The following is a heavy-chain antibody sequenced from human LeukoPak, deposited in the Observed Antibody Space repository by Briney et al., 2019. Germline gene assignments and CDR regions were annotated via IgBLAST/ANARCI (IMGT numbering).Heavy chain of an antibody. J-gene: IGHJ4*02. CDR1: GFTFSSYA. D-gene: IGHD1-1*01. CDR2: IGDNGGDT. Sequence: GGPLRPSFAAPGFTFSSYAMRWVRQAPGKGLEWVSAIGDNGGDTKYAVSVKGRFTISRDNSRSALYLQMNTLRVEDTAIYYCGRDWKLDYWGQGTLVTVSS. CDR3: GRDWKLDY. V-gene: IGHV3-23*01.